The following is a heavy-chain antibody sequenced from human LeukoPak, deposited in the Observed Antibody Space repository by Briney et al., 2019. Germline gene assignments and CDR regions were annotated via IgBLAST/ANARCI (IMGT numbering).Heavy chain of an antibody. V-gene: IGHV1-8*01. CDR2: MNPNSGNT. J-gene: IGHJ6*02. CDR1: GYAFTSYD. CDR3: ARGEFSTVTTYYYYYYGMDV. Sequence: ASVKVSCKASGYAFTSYDINWVRQATGQGLEWMGWMNPNSGNTGHAQKFQGRVTMTRNTSISTAYMELSSLRSEDTAVYYCARGEFSTVTTYYYYYYGMDVWGQGTTVTVSS. D-gene: IGHD4-11*01.